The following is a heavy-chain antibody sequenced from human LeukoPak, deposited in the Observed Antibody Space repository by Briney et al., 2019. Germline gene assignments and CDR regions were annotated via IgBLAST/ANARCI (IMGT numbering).Heavy chain of an antibody. V-gene: IGHV3-23*01. D-gene: IGHD2-15*01. Sequence: WGSLRLSCTVSGFRFSDYAMKWVRQAPGKGLEWVSGITDSGSQTFYADSVKGRFTISRDNSKNTLYLEMNNLRDEDTAVYYCAKDRSDIVVVVAALGYWGQGTLVTVSS. CDR2: ITDSGSQT. J-gene: IGHJ4*02. CDR3: AKDRSDIVVVVAALGY. CDR1: GFRFSDYA.